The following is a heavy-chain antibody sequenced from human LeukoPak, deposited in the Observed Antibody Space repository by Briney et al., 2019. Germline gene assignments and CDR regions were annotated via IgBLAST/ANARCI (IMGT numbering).Heavy chain of an antibody. CDR3: AKRAVTATIERGYFDN. Sequence: GRSLRLSCAASGFTFSSYAMHWVRQASGKGLEWVAVISYDGSNKYYADSVKGRFTISRDNSKTTLYLQMNSLRAEDTALYYCAKRAVTATIERGYFDNWGQETLVIVSS. CDR2: ISYDGSNK. D-gene: IGHD2-21*02. CDR1: GFTFSSYA. V-gene: IGHV3-30*04. J-gene: IGHJ4*02.